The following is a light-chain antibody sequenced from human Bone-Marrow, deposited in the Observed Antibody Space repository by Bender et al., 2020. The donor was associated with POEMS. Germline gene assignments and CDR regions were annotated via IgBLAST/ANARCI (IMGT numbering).Light chain of an antibody. V-gene: IGLV2-14*03. Sequence: QSALTQPASVSGSPGQSLTVSCTGSSSDVGGYNFVSWYQQHPGKAPKLIIFDVSNRPSGVSNRFSGSKSGNTASLTISGLQAEDEADYYCCSYAGYYTVFGGGTELTVL. CDR3: CSYAGYYTV. CDR1: SSDVGGYNF. J-gene: IGLJ3*02. CDR2: DVS.